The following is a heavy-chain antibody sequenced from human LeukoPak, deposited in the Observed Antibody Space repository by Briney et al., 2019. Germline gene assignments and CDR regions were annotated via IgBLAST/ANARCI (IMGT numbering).Heavy chain of an antibody. Sequence: PGGSLRLSCGASGFTFSSYEMNWVRQAPGKGLEWVSYISSGGSAIYYADSVKGLFTISRDNAKNSLYLQMNSLRAEDTAVYYCARNDYSSSSYFYWGQGTLVTVSS. CDR3: ARNDYSSSSYFY. CDR1: GFTFSSYE. CDR2: ISSGGSAI. V-gene: IGHV3-48*03. D-gene: IGHD6-6*01. J-gene: IGHJ4*02.